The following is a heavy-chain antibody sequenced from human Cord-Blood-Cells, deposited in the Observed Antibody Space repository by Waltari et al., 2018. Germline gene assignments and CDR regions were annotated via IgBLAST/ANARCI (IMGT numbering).Heavy chain of an antibody. CDR3: ARDEGIAAAGTMYYFDY. J-gene: IGHJ4*02. Sequence: QVQLVQSGAEVQKPGSSVEVSCKASGGTFSSSATSWVPQAPGQGLEWMGGIIPIFGTANDAQKVQGRVTITADESTSTAYMELSSLRSEDTAVYYCARDEGIAAAGTMYYFDYWGQGTLVTVSS. CDR2: IIPIFGTA. V-gene: IGHV1-69*01. D-gene: IGHD6-13*01. CDR1: GGTFSSSA.